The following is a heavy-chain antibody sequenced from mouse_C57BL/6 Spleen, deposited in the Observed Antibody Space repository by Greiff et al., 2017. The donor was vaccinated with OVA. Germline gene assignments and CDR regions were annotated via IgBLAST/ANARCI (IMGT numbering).Heavy chain of an antibody. Sequence: LQESGPELVKPGASVKISCKASGYAFSSSWMNWVKQRPGKGLEWIGRIYPGDGDTKYNGKFKGKATLTADKSSSTASMQLSSLTSEDSAVYFCARAYYSNHYGAYWGQGTLVTVSA. CDR3: ARAYYSNHYGAY. D-gene: IGHD2-5*01. CDR2: IYPGDGDT. CDR1: GYAFSSSW. J-gene: IGHJ3*01. V-gene: IGHV1-82*01.